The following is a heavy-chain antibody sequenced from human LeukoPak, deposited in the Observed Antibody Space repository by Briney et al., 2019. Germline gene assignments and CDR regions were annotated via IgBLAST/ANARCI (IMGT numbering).Heavy chain of an antibody. J-gene: IGHJ4*02. CDR3: ARDHGMITFGGVNSLDY. CDR1: GDSVSSNSAA. V-gene: IGHV6-1*01. CDR2: TYYRSKWYN. D-gene: IGHD3-16*01. Sequence: SQTLSLTCATSGDSVSSNSAAWNWIRQSPSRGLEWLGRTYYRSKWYNDYAVSVKSRITINPDTSKNQFSLQLNSVTPEDTAVYYCARDHGMITFGGVNSLDYWGQGTLVTVSS.